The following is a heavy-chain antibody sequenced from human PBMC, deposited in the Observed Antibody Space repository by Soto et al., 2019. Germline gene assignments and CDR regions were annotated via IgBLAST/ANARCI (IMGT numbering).Heavy chain of an antibody. CDR1: GYTFTGYY. CDR3: ARDSYCNGGSCYANWFDP. CDR2: ISPNNGNT. J-gene: IGHJ5*02. V-gene: IGHV1-18*04. Sequence: GASVKVSCKASGYTFTGYYMHWVRQAPGQGLEWMGWISPNNGNTNYAQKIQGRVTMTTDTSTSTAYMELRSLRSDDTAVYYCARDSYCNGGSCYANWFDPWGQGTLVTVS. D-gene: IGHD2-15*01.